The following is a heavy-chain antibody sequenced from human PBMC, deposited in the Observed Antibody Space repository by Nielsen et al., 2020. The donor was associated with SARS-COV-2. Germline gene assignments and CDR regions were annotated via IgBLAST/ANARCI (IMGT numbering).Heavy chain of an antibody. V-gene: IGHV1-2*02. D-gene: IGHD1-7*01. Sequence: ASVKVSCKVSGYTLTELSMYWVRQAPGQGLEWMGIINPSGGSTSYAQKFQGRVTMTRDTSISTAYMELSRLRSDDTAVYYCARVELPPSYYYYGMDVWGQGTTVTVSS. J-gene: IGHJ6*02. CDR3: ARVELPPSYYYYGMDV. CDR2: INPSGGST. CDR1: GYTLTELS.